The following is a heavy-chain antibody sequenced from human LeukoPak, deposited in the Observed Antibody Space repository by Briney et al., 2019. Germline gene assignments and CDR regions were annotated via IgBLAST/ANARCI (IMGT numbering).Heavy chain of an antibody. J-gene: IGHJ4*02. Sequence: AETLSLTCAVYGGSFSGYYWSWIRQPPGKGLEWIGEINHSGSTNYNPSLKSRVTISVDTSKNQFSLKLSSVTAADTAVYYCARARTTVTTPPHIDYWGQGTLVTVSS. D-gene: IGHD4-17*01. CDR3: ARARTTVTTPPHIDY. CDR2: INHSGST. V-gene: IGHV4-34*01. CDR1: GGSFSGYY.